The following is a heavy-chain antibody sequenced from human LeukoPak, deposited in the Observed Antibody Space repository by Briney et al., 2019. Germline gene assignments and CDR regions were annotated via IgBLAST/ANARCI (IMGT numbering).Heavy chain of an antibody. CDR2: ISSGSTTM. Sequence: GGSLRLTCAASGFPFSTYGMNWVRQAPGKGLEWIPYISSGSTTMYYTDSVKGRFTISRDNAKNSLYLQMNSLRAEDTAVYYCARVPDDFWSGYFFDCWGQGTLVTVSS. J-gene: IGHJ4*02. D-gene: IGHD3-3*01. CDR1: GFPFSTYG. V-gene: IGHV3-48*01. CDR3: ARVPDDFWSGYFFDC.